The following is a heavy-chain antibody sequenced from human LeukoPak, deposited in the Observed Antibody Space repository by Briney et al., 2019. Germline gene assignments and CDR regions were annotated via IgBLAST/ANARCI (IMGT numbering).Heavy chain of an antibody. CDR3: ARGPYYYDSSGYYPPEDFDY. CDR1: GYTFTSYY. Sequence: ASVKVSCKASGYTFTSYYMHWVRQALGQGLEWMGIINPSGGSTSYAQKFQGRVTMTRDTSTSTVYMELSSLRSEDTAVYYCARGPYYYDSSGYYPPEDFDYWGQGTLVTVSS. V-gene: IGHV1-46*01. J-gene: IGHJ4*02. D-gene: IGHD3-22*01. CDR2: INPSGGST.